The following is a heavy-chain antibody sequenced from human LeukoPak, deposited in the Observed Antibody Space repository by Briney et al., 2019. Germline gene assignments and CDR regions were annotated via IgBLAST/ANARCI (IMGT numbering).Heavy chain of an antibody. CDR2: ISAYNGNT. J-gene: IGHJ6*02. V-gene: IGHV1-18*01. D-gene: IGHD3-3*01. CDR3: AGAAGVTIFGVVITPNYYYGMDV. Sequence: ASVKVSCKASGYTFTSYGISWVRQAPGQGLEWMGWISAYNGNTNYAQKLQGRVTMTTDTSTSTAYMELRSLRSDDTAVYYCAGAAGVTIFGVVITPNYYYGMDVWGQGTTVTVSS. CDR1: GYTFTSYG.